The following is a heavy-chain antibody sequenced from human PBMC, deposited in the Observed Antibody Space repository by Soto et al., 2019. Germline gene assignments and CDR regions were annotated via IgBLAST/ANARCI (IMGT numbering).Heavy chain of an antibody. CDR1: GFTFSSYA. J-gene: IGHJ4*02. V-gene: IGHV3-30-3*01. CDR2: ISYDGSNK. CDR3: ARDDSCSGGSCYDGGRGFDY. Sequence: QVQLVESGGGVVQPGRSLRLSCAASGFTFSSYAMHWVRQAPGKGLEWVAVISYDGSNKYYADSVKGRFTISRDNSKNTLYLQMNSLRGEDTAVYYCARDDSCSGGSCYDGGRGFDYWGQGTLVTVSS. D-gene: IGHD2-15*01.